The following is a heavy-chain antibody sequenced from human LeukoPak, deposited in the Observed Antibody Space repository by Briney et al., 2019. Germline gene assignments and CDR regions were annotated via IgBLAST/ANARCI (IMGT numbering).Heavy chain of an antibody. Sequence: KPSETLSLTCTVSGGSISSYYWSWIRQPAGKGLEWIGRIYTSGSTNYNPSLKSRVTISVDTSKNQFSLKLSSVTAADTAVYYCARASYINYDFWSGYYNNWFDPWGQGTLVTVSS. D-gene: IGHD3-3*01. CDR3: ARASYINYDFWSGYYNNWFDP. V-gene: IGHV4-4*07. CDR1: GGSISSYY. CDR2: IYTSGST. J-gene: IGHJ5*02.